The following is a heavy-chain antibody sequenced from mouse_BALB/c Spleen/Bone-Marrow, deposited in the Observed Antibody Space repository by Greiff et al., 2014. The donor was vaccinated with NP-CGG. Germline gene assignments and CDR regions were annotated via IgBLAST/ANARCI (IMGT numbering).Heavy chain of an antibody. CDR1: GYAFSVYW. CDR2: IYPGDGDT. V-gene: IGHV1-80*01. J-gene: IGHJ2*01. CDR3: ARGGISVDY. Sequence: VQLVESGAELVRPGSSVKIPCKASGYAFSVYWMNWVKQRPGQGLEWIGQIYPGDGDTNYNGKFKGRATLTADKSSNTAYMQLSSLTSEDSAVYFCARGGISVDYWGQGTTLTISS.